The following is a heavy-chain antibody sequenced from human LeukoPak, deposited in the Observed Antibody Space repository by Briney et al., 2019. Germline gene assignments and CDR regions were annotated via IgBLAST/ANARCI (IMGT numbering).Heavy chain of an antibody. Sequence: GGSLRLSCAASGFTFSSCSFNWVRQAPGKGLEWVSYISSSSSPIYYADSVKGRFTISRDNAKNSLYLQMNSLRAEDTAVYYCARDNRGFDYWGQGTLVTVSS. CDR1: GFTFSSCS. D-gene: IGHD1-14*01. J-gene: IGHJ4*02. CDR2: ISSSSSPI. CDR3: ARDNRGFDY. V-gene: IGHV3-48*04.